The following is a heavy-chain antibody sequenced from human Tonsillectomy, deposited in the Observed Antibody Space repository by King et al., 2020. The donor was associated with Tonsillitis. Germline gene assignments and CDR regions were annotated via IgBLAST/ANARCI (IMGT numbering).Heavy chain of an antibody. Sequence: VQLVESGGGLVQPGGSLRLSCAASGFTFSNYHMNWARQAPGKGLEWVSYISSSSSTIYYADSVKGRFTISRDNAKNSLFLQMNSLRVEDTAVYYCAGARIRGQGTLVTVSS. CDR3: AGARI. V-gene: IGHV3-48*04. CDR1: GFTFSNYH. CDR2: ISSSSSTI. D-gene: IGHD4/OR15-4a*01. J-gene: IGHJ4*02.